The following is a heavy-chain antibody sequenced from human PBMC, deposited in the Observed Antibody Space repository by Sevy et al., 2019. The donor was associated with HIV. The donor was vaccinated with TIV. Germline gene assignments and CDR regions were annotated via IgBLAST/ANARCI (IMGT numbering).Heavy chain of an antibody. D-gene: IGHD3-3*01. Sequence: ASVKVSCKASGYTFTGYYMHWVRQAPGQGLEWMGWINPNSGGTNYAQKFQGRVTMTRDTSISTAYMELSRRRSDDAAVYYCARITYYDFWSGWGGFDIWGQGTMVTVSS. V-gene: IGHV1-2*02. CDR2: INPNSGGT. CDR1: GYTFTGYY. J-gene: IGHJ3*02. CDR3: ARITYYDFWSGWGGFDI.